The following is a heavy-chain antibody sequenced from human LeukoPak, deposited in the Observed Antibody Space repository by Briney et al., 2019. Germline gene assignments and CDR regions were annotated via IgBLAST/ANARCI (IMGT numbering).Heavy chain of an antibody. CDR1: GFTFSSYA. CDR2: ISSNGGST. Sequence: GGSLRLSCAASGFTFSSYAMHWVRQAPGKGLEYVSAISSNGGSTYYADSVKGRFTISRDNAKNSLYLQMNSLRPEDTALYYCSTDLRLLMYWGHGTLVTVSS. CDR3: STDLRLLMY. D-gene: IGHD2-8*01. V-gene: IGHV3-64*04. J-gene: IGHJ4*01.